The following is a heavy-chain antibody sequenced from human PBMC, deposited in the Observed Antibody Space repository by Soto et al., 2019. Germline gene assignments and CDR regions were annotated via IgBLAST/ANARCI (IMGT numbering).Heavy chain of an antibody. CDR2: ISGGGGST. CDR1: GFIFNTYG. V-gene: IGHV3-23*01. D-gene: IGHD1-1*01. Sequence: GGSLRLSCVVSGFIFNTYGMSWVRQAPGKGLEWVSSISGGGGSTYYAESVKGRFTISRDNSKNTLYLQMNALRVEDTGVYYCTRGPRPTSTGTGAFWGQGTLVTVSS. J-gene: IGHJ4*02. CDR3: TRGPRPTSTGTGAF.